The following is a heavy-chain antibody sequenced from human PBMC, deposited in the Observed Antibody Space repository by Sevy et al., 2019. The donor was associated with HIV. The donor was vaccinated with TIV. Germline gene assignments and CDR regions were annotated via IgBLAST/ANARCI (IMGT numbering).Heavy chain of an antibody. V-gene: IGHV3-23*01. D-gene: IGHD5-12*01. CDR1: GFTFSSYA. Sequence: GGSLRLSCAASGFTFSSYAMSWVRQAPGKGLEWVSAISGSGGSTYYADSVKGRFTISRDNSKKTLYLQMNSLRAEDTALYYCAKGIGYVDYFDDWGQGTLVTVSS. J-gene: IGHJ4*02. CDR2: ISGSGGST. CDR3: AKGIGYVDYFDD.